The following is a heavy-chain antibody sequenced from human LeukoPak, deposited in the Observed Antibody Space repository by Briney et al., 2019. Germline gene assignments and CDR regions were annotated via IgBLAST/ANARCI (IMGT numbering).Heavy chain of an antibody. Sequence: SETLSLTCTVSGGSISSYYLSWIRQPPGKGLEWIGYIYYSGSTNYNPSLKSRVTISADTSKNQFSLKLSSVTAADTAVYYCARDPRGYCSSTSCSYGMDVWGQGTTVTVSS. CDR2: IYYSGST. J-gene: IGHJ6*02. CDR1: GGSISSYY. D-gene: IGHD2-2*01. V-gene: IGHV4-59*01. CDR3: ARDPRGYCSSTSCSYGMDV.